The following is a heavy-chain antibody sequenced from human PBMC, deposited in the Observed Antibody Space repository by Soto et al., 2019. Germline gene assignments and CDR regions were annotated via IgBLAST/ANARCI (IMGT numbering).Heavy chain of an antibody. D-gene: IGHD3-10*01. J-gene: IGHJ4*02. V-gene: IGHV1-18*01. CDR1: GYPCSNFD. CDR3: AFRSGSLEF. Sequence: QVQLVQSGAEVKKPGASTKVSCRASGYPCSNFDVTWVRQAPGQGLEWMGWISTDNVNADSAQKFQGRVTMTIDRSTTTAYMDLKSLRSDDTAAYFCAFRSGSLEFWGQGTQVTVSS. CDR2: ISTDNVNA.